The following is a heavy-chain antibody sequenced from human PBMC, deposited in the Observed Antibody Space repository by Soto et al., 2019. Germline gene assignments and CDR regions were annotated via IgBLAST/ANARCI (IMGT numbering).Heavy chain of an antibody. J-gene: IGHJ4*02. D-gene: IGHD7-27*01. CDR1: GFTFSTYS. Sequence: GGSLRLSCAGSGFTFSTYSMNWVRQAPGKGLEWVSYISSSSSIIYYADSVKGRFTISRDNAKNSLYLQMSSLRGEDTAVYYCARDDYWGHFDYWGQGTLVTVSS. CDR3: ARDDYWGHFDY. V-gene: IGHV3-48*01. CDR2: ISSSSSII.